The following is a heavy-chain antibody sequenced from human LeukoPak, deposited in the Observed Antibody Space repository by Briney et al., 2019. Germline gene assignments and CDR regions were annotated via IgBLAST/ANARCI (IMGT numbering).Heavy chain of an antibody. J-gene: IGHJ6*03. D-gene: IGHD6-6*01. CDR1: GFTFSDYY. CDR2: ISSSGSTI. Sequence: PGGSLRLSCTASGFTFSDYYMSWIRQAPGKGLEWVSYISSSGSTIYYADSVKGRFTISRDNAKNSLYLQMNSLRAEDTAVYYCAREYSSSSDYYYYYMDVWGKGTTVTVSS. CDR3: AREYSSSSDYYYYYMDV. V-gene: IGHV3-11*01.